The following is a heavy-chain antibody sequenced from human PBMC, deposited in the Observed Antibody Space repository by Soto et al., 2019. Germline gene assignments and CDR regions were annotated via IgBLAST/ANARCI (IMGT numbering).Heavy chain of an antibody. J-gene: IGHJ5*01. CDR3: ARLTYCTTWYRFDS. CDR1: NGSISSYY. D-gene: IGHD1-1*01. Sequence: QVQLQESGPGLVKRSETLSLTCIVSNGSISSYYWSWIRQPPGKGLEWIGYVYYSGTTNYNPSLKSRVTISVHTSRKQFSLNLSSVAATDEAVYYSARLTYCTTWYRFDSWGQGTLVTVSS. CDR2: VYYSGTT. V-gene: IGHV4-59*01.